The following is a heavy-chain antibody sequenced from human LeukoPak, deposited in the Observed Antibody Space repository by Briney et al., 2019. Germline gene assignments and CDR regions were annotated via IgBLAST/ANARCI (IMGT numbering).Heavy chain of an antibody. CDR2: ISGDGGST. CDR3: AKGLPGSGYYYFDY. Sequence: GGSLRLSCAASGFTFDDYAMHWVRQAPGKGLEWVSLISGDGGSTYYADSVKGRFTISRDNSKTTLYLQMTSLRAEDTAVYYCAKGLPGSGYYYFDYWGQGTLVTVSS. J-gene: IGHJ4*02. D-gene: IGHD3-3*01. CDR1: GFTFDDYA. V-gene: IGHV3-43*02.